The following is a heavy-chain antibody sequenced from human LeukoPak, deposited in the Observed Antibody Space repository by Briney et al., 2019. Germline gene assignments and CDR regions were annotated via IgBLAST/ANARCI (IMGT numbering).Heavy chain of an antibody. J-gene: IGHJ6*02. CDR3: ARAGSGSYHSYYAMDV. CDR1: GFTFSSYT. V-gene: IGHV3-7*03. Sequence: GGSLRLSCAASGFTFSSYTMSWVRQAPGKGLEWVANIKEDGSEKYYVDSVKGRFTISRDNAKNSLYLQMNSLRAEDTAVYYCARAGSGSYHSYYAMDVWGQGTTVTVSS. CDR2: IKEDGSEK. D-gene: IGHD1-26*01.